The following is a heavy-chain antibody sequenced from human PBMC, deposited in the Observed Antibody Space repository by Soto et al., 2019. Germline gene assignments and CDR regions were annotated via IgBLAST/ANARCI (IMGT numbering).Heavy chain of an antibody. J-gene: IGHJ4*02. Sequence: QVQLQESGPGLVKPSQTLYLTCTVSSGSISSGGYYWSWIRQQPGNGLEWIGYVYYSGSTYYNTSLKRRVTRSVDTSKNQFSLKLSSVTAADTAVYYCASYNWNYATFFDYWGQGTLVTVSS. CDR2: VYYSGST. CDR3: ASYNWNYATFFDY. CDR1: SGSISSGGYY. V-gene: IGHV4-31*03. D-gene: IGHD1-7*01.